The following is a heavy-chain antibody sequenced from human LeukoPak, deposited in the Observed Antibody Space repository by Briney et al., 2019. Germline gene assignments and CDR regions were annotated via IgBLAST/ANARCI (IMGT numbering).Heavy chain of an antibody. CDR2: IYYSGSA. V-gene: IGHV4-59*12. Sequence: SETLSLTCTVSGGSISGYYWSWIRQPPGKGLEWIGYIYYSGSANYNPSLKSRVTISVDTSKNQFSLELHSLTAADTAVYYCTRGHGWTDYWGQGTLVTVSS. CDR1: GGSISGYY. D-gene: IGHD6-19*01. CDR3: TRGHGWTDY. J-gene: IGHJ4*02.